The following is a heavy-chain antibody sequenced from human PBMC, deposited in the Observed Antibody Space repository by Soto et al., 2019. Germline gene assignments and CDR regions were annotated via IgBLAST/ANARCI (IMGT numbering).Heavy chain of an antibody. J-gene: IGHJ5*02. Sequence: QVQLVQSGAEVKKPGSPVKVSCKASGAIFVSYTITWVRQSPGQGLEWMGKITPILAETHNAQKFQGRVTITGDKSTSTAYMEVSSLTSEDTADYYCAGEDYYVSGSHFGWFDPWGKRTLVTVSS. CDR2: ITPILAET. CDR3: AGEDYYVSGSHFGWFDP. D-gene: IGHD3-10*01. V-gene: IGHV1-69*02. CDR1: GAIFVSYT.